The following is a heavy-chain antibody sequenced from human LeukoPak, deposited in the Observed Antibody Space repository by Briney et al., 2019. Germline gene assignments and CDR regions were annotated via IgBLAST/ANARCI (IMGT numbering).Heavy chain of an antibody. Sequence: GGSLRLSCAASGFTFSSYAMSWVRQAPGKGLQWVSSLIGNDGTTYYADSVKGRFTISRDSSKNTLYLQMNSLRAEDTAIYYCARTILCDYWGQGTLVTVSS. CDR2: LIGNDGTT. CDR1: GFTFSSYA. J-gene: IGHJ4*02. V-gene: IGHV3-23*01. CDR3: ARTILCDY. D-gene: IGHD1-7*01.